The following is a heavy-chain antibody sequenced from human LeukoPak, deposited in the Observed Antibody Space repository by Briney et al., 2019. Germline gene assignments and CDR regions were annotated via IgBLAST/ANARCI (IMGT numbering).Heavy chain of an antibody. Sequence: ASVKVSCKASGYTFASYYMHWVRHAPGQGLEWMGIINPSGGSTSYAQKFQGRVTMTRDTSTSTVYMELSSVRSEDTAVYYCARGGVGAPDAFDIWGQGTMVTVSS. CDR3: ARGGVGAPDAFDI. CDR2: INPSGGST. D-gene: IGHD1-26*01. CDR1: GYTFASYY. V-gene: IGHV1-46*03. J-gene: IGHJ3*02.